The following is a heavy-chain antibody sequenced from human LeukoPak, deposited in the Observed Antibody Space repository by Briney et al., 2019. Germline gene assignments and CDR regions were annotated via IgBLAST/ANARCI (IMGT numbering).Heavy chain of an antibody. V-gene: IGHV3-7*05. D-gene: IGHD1-26*01. CDR2: IKEDGSEK. CDR1: GFISSRYW. CDR3: AREQWELPRGTYYFDY. Sequence: RRSLRLSCAAAGFISSRYWMSWVSQAARKGLEWVANIKEDGSEKYSVASVEGRLTISRDNAKSSLYLPMNSLRAEDTAVYYCAREQWELPRGTYYFDYWGQGNLVSVSS. J-gene: IGHJ4*02.